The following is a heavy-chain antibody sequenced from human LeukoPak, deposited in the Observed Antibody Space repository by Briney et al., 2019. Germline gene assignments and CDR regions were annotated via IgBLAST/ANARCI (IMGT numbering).Heavy chain of an antibody. CDR1: GFAFSAYW. Sequence: PGGSLRLSCSASGFAFSAYWMNWVRQAPGKGPEWVANINLSGSAQYYVDSVKGRCTISRDNAKSSLYLQMNSLIVEDTAVYYCAAWGLHNYWGQGTLVTVSS. J-gene: IGHJ4*02. D-gene: IGHD7-27*01. CDR3: AAWGLHNY. CDR2: INLSGSAQ. V-gene: IGHV3-7*01.